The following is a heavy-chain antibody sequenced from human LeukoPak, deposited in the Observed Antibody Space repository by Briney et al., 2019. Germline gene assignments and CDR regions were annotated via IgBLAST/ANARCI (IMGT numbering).Heavy chain of an antibody. CDR2: INPDSGNT. CDR1: GYTFTSYG. V-gene: IGHV1-18*01. J-gene: IGHJ4*02. Sequence: GASVKVSCKASGYTFTSYGISWVRQAPGQGLEWMGWINPDSGNTNYAQKLQGRVTMTTDTSTSTAYMELRSLRPEDTAVYYCAKGGKYDILTGYRRSRLLGDFWGQGTLVTVSS. D-gene: IGHD3-9*01. CDR3: AKGGKYDILTGYRRSRLLGDF.